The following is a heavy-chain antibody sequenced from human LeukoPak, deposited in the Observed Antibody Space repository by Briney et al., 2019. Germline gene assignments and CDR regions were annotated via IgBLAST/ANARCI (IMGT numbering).Heavy chain of an antibody. Sequence: SVKVSCKASGGTFSSYAISWVRQAPGQGLEWMGGIIPIFGTANYAQKFQGRVTITTDESTSTAYMELRSLRSDDTAVYYCARDLYRDSLPVSWFDPWGQGTLVTVSS. D-gene: IGHD4-11*01. CDR2: IIPIFGTA. V-gene: IGHV1-69*05. CDR3: ARDLYRDSLPVSWFDP. CDR1: GGTFSSYA. J-gene: IGHJ5*02.